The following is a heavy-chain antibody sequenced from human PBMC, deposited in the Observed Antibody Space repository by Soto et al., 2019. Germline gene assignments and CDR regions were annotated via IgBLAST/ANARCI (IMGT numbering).Heavy chain of an antibody. CDR3: ASTGIAVAGNTNDAFEI. CDR2: IYPGDSDT. Sequence: GESLKISCKGSGYSFTSYWIGWVRQMPGKGLEWMGIIYPGDSDTRYSPSFQGQVTISADKSISTAYLQWSSLRASDTAMYYCASTGIAVAGNTNDAFEIWGQGTRVTVAS. D-gene: IGHD6-19*01. CDR1: GYSFTSYW. V-gene: IGHV5-51*01. J-gene: IGHJ3*02.